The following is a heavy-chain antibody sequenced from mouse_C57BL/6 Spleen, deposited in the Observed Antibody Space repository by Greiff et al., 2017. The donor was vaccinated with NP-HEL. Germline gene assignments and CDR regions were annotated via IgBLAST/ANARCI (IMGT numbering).Heavy chain of an antibody. Sequence: LVESGAELARPGASVKMSCKASGYTFTSYTMHWVKQRPGQGLEWIGYINPSSGYTKYNQKFKDKATLTADKSSSTAYMQLSSLTSEDSAVYYCARGTGKEVFAYWGQGTLVTVSA. CDR1: GYTFTSYT. CDR3: ARGTGKEVFAY. V-gene: IGHV1-4*01. J-gene: IGHJ3*01. CDR2: INPSSGYT. D-gene: IGHD4-1*01.